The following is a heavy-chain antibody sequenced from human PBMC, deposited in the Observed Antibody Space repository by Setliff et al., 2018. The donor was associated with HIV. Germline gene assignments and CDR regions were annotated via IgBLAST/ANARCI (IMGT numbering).Heavy chain of an antibody. D-gene: IGHD3-22*01. V-gene: IGHV1-69-2*01. Sequence: GASVKVSCKASGYTFTDYYMHWVQQATGKGLEWMGRVDPEDGETIYAEKFQGRVTITADTSTDTAYMELRSLRPDDTSVYFCARDPSSGIYYDSSGQYFQNWGQGTLVTVSS. J-gene: IGHJ1*01. CDR2: VDPEDGET. CDR3: ARDPSSGIYYDSSGQYFQN. CDR1: GYTFTDYY.